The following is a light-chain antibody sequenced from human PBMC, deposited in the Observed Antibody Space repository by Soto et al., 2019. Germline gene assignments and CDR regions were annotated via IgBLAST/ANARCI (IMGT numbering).Light chain of an antibody. J-gene: IGLJ1*01. CDR1: SSDVGGYNY. V-gene: IGLV2-14*01. CDR3: SSYTSSSTQV. Sequence: QSALTQPASVSGSPGQSITISCTGTSSDVGGYNYVGWYQQHPGKAPKLMIYKVSNRLSGVSNRFSGSKSGNTASLTISGLQAEDEADYYCSSYTSSSTQVFGTGTKLTVL. CDR2: KVS.